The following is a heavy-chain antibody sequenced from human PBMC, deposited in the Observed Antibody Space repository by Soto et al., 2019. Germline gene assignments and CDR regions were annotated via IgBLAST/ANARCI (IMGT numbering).Heavy chain of an antibody. J-gene: IGHJ4*02. CDR3: AREGGDSGYDAFDY. V-gene: IGHV3-33*01. CDR2: IWYDGSNK. D-gene: IGHD5-12*01. CDR1: GFTFSSYG. Sequence: GGSLRLSCAASGFTFSSYGMHWVRQAPGKGLEWVAVIWYDGSNKYYADSVKGRFTISRDNSKNTLYLQMNSLRAEDTAVYYCAREGGDSGYDAFDYWGQGTLVTVSS.